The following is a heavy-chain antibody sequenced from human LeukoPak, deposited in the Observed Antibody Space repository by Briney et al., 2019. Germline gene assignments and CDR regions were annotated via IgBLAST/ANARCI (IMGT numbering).Heavy chain of an antibody. D-gene: IGHD2-2*02. V-gene: IGHV1-18*01. Sequence: ASVKVSCKASGYTFTSYGISWVRQAPGQGLEWMGWISAYNGNTNYAQKLQGRVTMTTDTSTSTAYMELRSLRSDDTAVYYCARAGNQGCSSTSCYMRNWDWFDPWGQGTLVTVSS. J-gene: IGHJ5*02. CDR3: ARAGNQGCSSTSCYMRNWDWFDP. CDR2: ISAYNGNT. CDR1: GYTFTSYG.